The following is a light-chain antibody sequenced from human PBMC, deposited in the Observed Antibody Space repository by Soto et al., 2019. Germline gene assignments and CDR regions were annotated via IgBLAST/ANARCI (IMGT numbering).Light chain of an antibody. V-gene: IGKV3-20*01. CDR1: PSVSNS. CDR3: QQYGSSPTT. Sequence: ESVLTQSPATLSLSPGERATLSCRASPSVSNSLAWYQHKPGQAPRLLIYDASNRATGVPTRFSGSGSGTDFTLTISRLEPEDFAVYYCQQYGSSPTTFGQGTKVDIK. CDR2: DAS. J-gene: IGKJ1*01.